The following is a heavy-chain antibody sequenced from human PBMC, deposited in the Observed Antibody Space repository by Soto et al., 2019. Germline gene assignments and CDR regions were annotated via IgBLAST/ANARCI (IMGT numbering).Heavy chain of an antibody. CDR2: IYYSGSP. Sequence: QVQLQESGPGLVKPSQTLSLTCTVSGGSISSGDYYWSWIRHPQGKGLEWFGYIYYSGSPYYNPSLRSRVTISVDTSKNQFSLKLSSVTAADTAVYYCARERPDGSRLDPWGQGTLVTVSS. J-gene: IGHJ5*02. D-gene: IGHD6-13*01. CDR3: ARERPDGSRLDP. CDR1: GGSISSGDYY. V-gene: IGHV4-30-4*01.